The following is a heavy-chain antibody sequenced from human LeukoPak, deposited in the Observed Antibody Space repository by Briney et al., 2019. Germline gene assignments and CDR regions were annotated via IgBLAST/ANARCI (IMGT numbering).Heavy chain of an antibody. Sequence: PGGSLRLSCAASGFTFSGYAMSWVRQAPGKGLEWVSAISGSGGSTYYADSVKGRFTISRDNSKNTLYLQMNSLRAEDTAVYYCAKDTGSGWYPSFDYWGQGTLVTVSS. D-gene: IGHD6-19*01. CDR2: ISGSGGST. CDR3: AKDTGSGWYPSFDY. V-gene: IGHV3-23*01. CDR1: GFTFSGYA. J-gene: IGHJ4*02.